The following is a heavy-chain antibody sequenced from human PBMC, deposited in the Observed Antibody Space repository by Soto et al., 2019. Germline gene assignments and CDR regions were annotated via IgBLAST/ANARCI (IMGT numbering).Heavy chain of an antibody. D-gene: IGHD3-16*01. V-gene: IGHV4-59*12. Sequence: SETLSLTCTVSGGSISSYFWNWIRQPPGKGLEWIGYIYYSGSTNYNPSLKSRVTISVDTSKNQFSQKLSSVTAADTAVYYCARGPGISAARLKYWGPGTLVTVSS. J-gene: IGHJ4*02. CDR2: IYYSGST. CDR1: GGSISSYF. CDR3: ARGPGISAARLKY.